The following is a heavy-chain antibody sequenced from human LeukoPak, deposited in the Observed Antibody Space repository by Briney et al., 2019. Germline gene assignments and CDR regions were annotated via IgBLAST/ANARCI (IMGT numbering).Heavy chain of an antibody. CDR3: AKDPFRARISAPDY. Sequence: PGGSLRLSCAASGFIFSSYVVNWVRQAPGKGLEWVSAIGGSGTNTYYADSVKGRFNISRDNSKNTLYLQMDSLRAEDTAVYYCAKDPFRARISAPDYWGQGTLATVSS. D-gene: IGHD6-6*01. V-gene: IGHV3-23*01. J-gene: IGHJ4*02. CDR1: GFIFSSYV. CDR2: IGGSGTNT.